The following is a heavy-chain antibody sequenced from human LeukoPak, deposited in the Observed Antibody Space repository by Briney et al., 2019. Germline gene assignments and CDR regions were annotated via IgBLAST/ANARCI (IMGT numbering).Heavy chain of an antibody. Sequence: SETLSLTCTVSGDFISSGDYYWSWIRQPAGKGLEWIGRISSSGSTNYNPSLKSRVTISVDTSKNQFSLKLSSVTAADTAVYFCARGPYSYDSSGAFDIWGQGTMVTVSS. CDR2: ISSSGST. CDR3: ARGPYSYDSSGAFDI. V-gene: IGHV4-61*02. D-gene: IGHD3-22*01. J-gene: IGHJ3*02. CDR1: GDFISSGDYY.